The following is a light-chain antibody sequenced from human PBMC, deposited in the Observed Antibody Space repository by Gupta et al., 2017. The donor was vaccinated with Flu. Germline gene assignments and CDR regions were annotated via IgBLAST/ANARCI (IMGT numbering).Light chain of an antibody. J-gene: IGKJ2*01. CDR1: QTVTSN. Sequence: EIVMTQSPATLSVYPGERATLSCMASQTVTSNLAWYQQKPGQAPRLLIYGASTRATGIPARFSGSGSGTEFTLTISSLQTEDFAVYYCQQYYNWPYTFGQGTKLEIK. V-gene: IGKV3-15*01. CDR3: QQYYNWPYT. CDR2: GAS.